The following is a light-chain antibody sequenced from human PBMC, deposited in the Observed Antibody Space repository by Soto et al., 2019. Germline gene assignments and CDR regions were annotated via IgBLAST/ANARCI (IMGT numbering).Light chain of an antibody. CDR1: QSVSRNS. J-gene: IGKJ3*01. Sequence: EIVLTQSPGTLSLSPGERATLSCRASQSVSRNSLAWYQQQPGQAPRLLIYGASSRATDIPDRFSGSGSGTNSTLYVSKLEPEDLELYFVQHNGTSLPTFGPGTKVD. CDR2: GAS. V-gene: IGKV3-20*01. CDR3: QHNGTSLPT.